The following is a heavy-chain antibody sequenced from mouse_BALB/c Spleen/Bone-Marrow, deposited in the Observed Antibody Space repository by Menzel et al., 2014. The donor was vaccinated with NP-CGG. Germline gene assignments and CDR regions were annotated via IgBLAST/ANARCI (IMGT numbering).Heavy chain of an antibody. V-gene: IGHV1S22*01. D-gene: IGHD5-1*01. Sequence: LQESGSELVRPGASVKLSCKASGYTFTSYWIHWVKQRPGQGLEWIGNIYPGSGNTNYDAKFRSKATLTVDTSSSTAYMQLSNLTSEDSAVYYCRTYDYVMGYWGQGTSVTVSS. CDR3: RTYDYVMGY. J-gene: IGHJ4*01. CDR1: GYTFTSYW. CDR2: IYPGSGNT.